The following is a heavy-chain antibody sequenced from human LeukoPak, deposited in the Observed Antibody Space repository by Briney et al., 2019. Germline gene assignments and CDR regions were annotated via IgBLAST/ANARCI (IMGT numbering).Heavy chain of an antibody. J-gene: IGHJ4*02. Sequence: GGSLRLSCAASGFTFSSYAMSWVRQAPGKGLEWVSAISGSGGGTYYADSVKGRFTISRDNSKNTLYLQMDSLRAEDTAVYFCARAMMVVANLWGVYDYWGQGTLVTVSS. CDR1: GFTFSSYA. CDR3: ARAMMVVANLWGVYDY. V-gene: IGHV3-23*01. CDR2: ISGSGGGT. D-gene: IGHD3-22*01.